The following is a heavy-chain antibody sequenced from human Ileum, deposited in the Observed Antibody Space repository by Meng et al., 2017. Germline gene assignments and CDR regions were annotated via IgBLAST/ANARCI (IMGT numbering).Heavy chain of an antibody. CDR3: ARDHWGSLDY. V-gene: IGHV4-61*08. CDR2: AST. Sequence: QVQLQQGGPGLGRPSETLSLICAVSGGSVSSSGYQWGWIRQPPGKGLEWIGYASTNYNPSLKSRVTISVDTSKNQFSLKLTSVTAADTAVYYCARDHWGSLDYWGQGVLVTVSS. J-gene: IGHJ4*02. CDR1: GGSVSSSGYQ. D-gene: IGHD7-27*01.